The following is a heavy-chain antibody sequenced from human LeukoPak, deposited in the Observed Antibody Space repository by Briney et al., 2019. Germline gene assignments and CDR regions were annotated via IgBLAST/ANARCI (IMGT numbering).Heavy chain of an antibody. CDR1: GYTFTGYY. CDR3: ARGGKLDASGWDFLDY. Sequence: ASVKVSCKASGYTFTGYYMHWVRQAPGQGLEWMGWINPNSGGTNYAQKFQGRVTMTRDTSITTAYMELSSLRSDDAAVFYRARGGKLDASGWDFLDYWGQGTLVTVSS. D-gene: IGHD6-19*01. V-gene: IGHV1-2*02. J-gene: IGHJ4*02. CDR2: INPNSGGT.